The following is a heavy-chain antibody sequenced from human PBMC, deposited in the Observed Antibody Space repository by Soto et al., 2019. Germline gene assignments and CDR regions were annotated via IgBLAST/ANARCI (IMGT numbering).Heavy chain of an antibody. Sequence: QVQLVQSGAEVKKPGSTVKVSCKASGGTFNSYAFSWELQAPGQGLEWVGGIIPMFGTVNYAQKFQGRVTITADKSTSTAYMELSSLRSDDTAVYYCARVPGTNYYYGMDVWGQGTTVTVFS. D-gene: IGHD1-1*01. CDR1: GGTFNSYA. CDR2: IIPMFGTV. CDR3: ARVPGTNYYYGMDV. J-gene: IGHJ6*02. V-gene: IGHV1-69*06.